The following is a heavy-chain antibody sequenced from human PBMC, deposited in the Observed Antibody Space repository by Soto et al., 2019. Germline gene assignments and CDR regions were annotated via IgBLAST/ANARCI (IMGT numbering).Heavy chain of an antibody. CDR3: ARKGYIGNFGLDV. J-gene: IGHJ6*02. Sequence: QVQLVQSGAEVKRPGASVKVSCKASGYTFTNYDVAWVRRAPGQGLQWMGWISFSKGKTYYEQSFQGRVTMTTDTVTTTGYMEVRSLRCDDTAVYYCARKGYIGNFGLDVWGQWTTVTVSS. CDR2: ISFSKGKT. D-gene: IGHD5-12*01. CDR1: GYTFTNYD. V-gene: IGHV1-18*01.